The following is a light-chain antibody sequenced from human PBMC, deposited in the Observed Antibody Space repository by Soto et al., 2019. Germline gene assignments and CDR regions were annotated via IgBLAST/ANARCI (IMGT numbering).Light chain of an antibody. J-gene: IGLJ3*02. CDR3: SSYAGGDSPVL. Sequence: QSALTQPPSASGSPGQSVSMSCTGSSSDLGNHNFVSWYQQHPGKAPKLMIYEVSKRPSGVPDRFSASKSGNTASLTVSGLQAEDEADYYRSSYAGGDSPVLFGGGTKLTVL. CDR1: SSDLGNHNF. V-gene: IGLV2-8*01. CDR2: EVS.